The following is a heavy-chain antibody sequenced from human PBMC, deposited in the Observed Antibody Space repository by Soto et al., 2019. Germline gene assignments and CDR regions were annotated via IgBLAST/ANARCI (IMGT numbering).Heavy chain of an antibody. V-gene: IGHV3-53*01. J-gene: IGHJ6*04. Sequence: GGSLRLPCAASAFTVSPNYMSWVRHPPGKELEWVSVIYSGGSTYYADSVKGRFTISRDNSKNTLYLQMSSLRAEDTAVYYCARDRHTMVRGVSIAPNGMDFCYKGPTVTVST. CDR1: AFTVSPNY. CDR2: IYSGGST. D-gene: IGHD3-10*01. CDR3: ARDRHTMVRGVSIAPNGMDF.